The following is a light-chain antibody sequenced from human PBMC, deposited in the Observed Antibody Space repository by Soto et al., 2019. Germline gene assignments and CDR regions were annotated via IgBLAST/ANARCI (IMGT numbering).Light chain of an antibody. V-gene: IGLV2-23*01. CDR2: EGS. CDR1: SSDVGSYNL. Sequence: QSVLTQPASVSGSPGQSITISCTGTSSDVGSYNLVSWYQQHPGKAPKLMIYEGSKRPSGVSNRFSASKSGNTASLTISGLQAKDEADYYCCSYAGRLVVFGGGTKVTVL. CDR3: CSYAGRLVV. J-gene: IGLJ2*01.